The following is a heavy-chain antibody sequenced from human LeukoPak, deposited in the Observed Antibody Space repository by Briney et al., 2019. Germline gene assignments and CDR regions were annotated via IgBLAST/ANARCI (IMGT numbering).Heavy chain of an antibody. CDR3: ASDIVVVTAVFDY. J-gene: IGHJ4*02. D-gene: IGHD2-21*02. CDR1: GFTVSSNY. CDR2: IYSGGST. Sequence: GGSQRLSCAASGFTVSSNYMSWVRQAPGKGLEWVSVIYSGGSTYYADSVKGRFTISRDNPKNTLYLQMNSLRAEDTAVYYCASDIVVVTAVFDYWGQGTLVTVSS. V-gene: IGHV3-53*01.